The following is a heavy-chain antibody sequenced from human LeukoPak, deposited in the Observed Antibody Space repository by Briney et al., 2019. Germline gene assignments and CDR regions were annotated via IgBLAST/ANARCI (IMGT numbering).Heavy chain of an antibody. CDR3: ATVGDFWSGYLPFDY. Sequence: ASVKVSCKVSGYTLTELSMHWVRQAPGKGLEWMGGFDPEDGETIYAQKFQGRVTMTEDTSTDTAYMELSSLRSEDTAVYYCATVGDFWSGYLPFDYWGQGTLVTVSS. CDR1: GYTLTELS. V-gene: IGHV1-24*01. D-gene: IGHD3-3*01. CDR2: FDPEDGET. J-gene: IGHJ4*02.